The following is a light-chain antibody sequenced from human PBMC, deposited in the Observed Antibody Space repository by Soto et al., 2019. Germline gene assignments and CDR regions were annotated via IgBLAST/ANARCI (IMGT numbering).Light chain of an antibody. CDR3: QQYFSYPYT. V-gene: IGKV1-8*01. J-gene: IGKJ2*01. CDR2: AAA. Sequence: AIRMTQSPSSFSASTGDRVTITCRASQGISSYLAWYQQKPGKAPNPLIYAAATLQRGAPSRFSGSGSGTDFTLTISRLQSEDFATYYCQQYFSYPYTFGQGTKLEI. CDR1: QGISSY.